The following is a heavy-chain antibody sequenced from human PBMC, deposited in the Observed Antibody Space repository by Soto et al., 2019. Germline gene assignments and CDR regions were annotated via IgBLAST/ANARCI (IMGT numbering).Heavy chain of an antibody. CDR3: ARGPGDLGYFDY. CDR2: MNPYNGNT. Sequence: ASVKVSCKAPGYSFTNYDINWVRQAPGQGLEWMGWMNPYNGNTGYAQTFQGRVTMTRNTSIGTAYMELSNVRSNDTAVYYCARGPGDLGYFDYWGQGALVIVSS. D-gene: IGHD3-10*01. V-gene: IGHV1-8*01. J-gene: IGHJ4*02. CDR1: GYSFTNYD.